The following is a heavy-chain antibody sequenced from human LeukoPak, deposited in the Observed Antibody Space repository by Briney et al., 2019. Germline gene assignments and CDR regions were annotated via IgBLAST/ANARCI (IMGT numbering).Heavy chain of an antibody. D-gene: IGHD3-22*01. Sequence: GGSLRLSCAASRFTFSSYGMHWVRQAPGKGLEWVAYIQYDGSNEQYADSVKGRFTISRDNAKNSLYLQMNSLRAEDTAVYYCARDSSGYYGWDYWGQGTLVTVSS. CDR2: IQYDGSNE. CDR3: ARDSSGYYGWDY. J-gene: IGHJ4*02. V-gene: IGHV3-30*02. CDR1: RFTFSSYG.